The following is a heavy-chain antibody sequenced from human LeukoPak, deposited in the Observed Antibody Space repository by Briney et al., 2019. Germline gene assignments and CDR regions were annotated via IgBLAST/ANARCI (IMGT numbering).Heavy chain of an antibody. Sequence: PGGSLRLSCAASGFTFSRYGMIWVRQAPGKGLEWVTNIGLDGSGRYYRGSVKGRFTVSRDNSKNTLYLQMSDLRAEDTAVYYCAKDHASGSYYNADAFDIWGQGAMVIVSS. CDR1: GFTFSRYG. V-gene: IGHV3-30*02. D-gene: IGHD3-10*01. J-gene: IGHJ3*02. CDR3: AKDHASGSYYNADAFDI. CDR2: IGLDGSGR.